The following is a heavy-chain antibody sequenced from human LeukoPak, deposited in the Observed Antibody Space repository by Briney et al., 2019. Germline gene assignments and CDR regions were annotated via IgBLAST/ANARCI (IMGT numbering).Heavy chain of an antibody. Sequence: ASVKVSCKASGYTFTGYYMHWVRQAPGQGPEWMGWINPNSGDTNYAQKFQGRVTMTRDTSISTAYMELSRLRSDDTAVYYCARDRYSYGPVFDYWGQGTLVTVSS. D-gene: IGHD5-18*01. CDR2: INPNSGDT. V-gene: IGHV1-2*02. J-gene: IGHJ4*02. CDR3: ARDRYSYGPVFDY. CDR1: GYTFTGYY.